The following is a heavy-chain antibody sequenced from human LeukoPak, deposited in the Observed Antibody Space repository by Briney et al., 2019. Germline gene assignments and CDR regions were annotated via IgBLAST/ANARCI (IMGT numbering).Heavy chain of an antibody. V-gene: IGHV1-18*01. J-gene: IGHJ4*02. Sequence: GASVKVSCKASGYTFTSYGISWVRQAPGQGLEWMGWISAYNGNTNYAQKFQGRVTITTDESTSTAYMELSSLRSEDTAVYYCARGLGVATSFDYWGQGTLVTVSS. CDR2: ISAYNGNT. CDR3: ARGLGVATSFDY. CDR1: GYTFTSYG. D-gene: IGHD5-12*01.